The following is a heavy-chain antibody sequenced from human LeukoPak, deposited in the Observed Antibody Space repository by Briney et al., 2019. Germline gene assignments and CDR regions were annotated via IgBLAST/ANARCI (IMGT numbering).Heavy chain of an antibody. CDR2: IYYSGST. CDR1: GGSISSYY. CDR3: AGSRYDYVWGSYRYYFDY. V-gene: IGHV4-59*01. Sequence: PSETLSLTCTVSGGSISSYYWSWIRQPPGKGLEWIGYIYYSGSTNYNPSLKSRVTISVDTSKNQFSLKLSSVTAADTAVYYCAGSRYDYVWGSYRYYFDYWGQGTLVTVSS. J-gene: IGHJ4*02. D-gene: IGHD3-16*02.